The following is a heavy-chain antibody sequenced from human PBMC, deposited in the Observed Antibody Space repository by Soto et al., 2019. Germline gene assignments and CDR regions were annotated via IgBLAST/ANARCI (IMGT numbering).Heavy chain of an antibody. Sequence: EVQLAESGGGLAQPGGSLRLSCAASGFTLSGYAMDWVRQAPGKGLEYVSGISSNGVGTYYANSVQGRFTSRDNSKNTVYLQMGSLRPEDMAVYYCARRARPDFYYMDVWGKGTTVTVS. CDR2: ISSNGVGT. CDR3: ARRARPDFYYMDV. J-gene: IGHJ6*03. V-gene: IGHV3-64*01. CDR1: GFTLSGYA. D-gene: IGHD6-6*01.